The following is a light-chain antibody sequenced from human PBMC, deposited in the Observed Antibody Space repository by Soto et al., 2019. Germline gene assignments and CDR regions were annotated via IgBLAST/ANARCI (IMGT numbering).Light chain of an antibody. CDR3: HTYNSYSLHT. J-gene: IGKJ2*01. Sequence: DIQMTQSPSTLSASVGDRITITCRASQSVSRRWAWFQQKPGNAPKLLIYDASSLESGVTSRFSGRGSGTEFTLTISSLQPDDCATYYCHTYNSYSLHTFGQGNKLEIK. V-gene: IGKV1-5*01. CDR2: DAS. CDR1: QSVSRR.